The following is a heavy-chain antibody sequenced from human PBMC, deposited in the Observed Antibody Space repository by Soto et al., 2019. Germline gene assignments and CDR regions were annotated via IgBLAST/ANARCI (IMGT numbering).Heavy chain of an antibody. CDR2: ISAYNGNT. J-gene: IGHJ4*02. CDR3: ARDLRYSGYDSYYFDY. V-gene: IGHV1-18*01. Sequence: ASVKVSCKASGYTFTSYGISWVRQAPGQGLEWMGWISAYNGNTNYAQKLQGRVTMTTDTSTSTAYMELRSLRSDDTAVYYCARDLRYSGYDSYYFDYWGQGTLVTVSS. CDR1: GYTFTSYG. D-gene: IGHD5-12*01.